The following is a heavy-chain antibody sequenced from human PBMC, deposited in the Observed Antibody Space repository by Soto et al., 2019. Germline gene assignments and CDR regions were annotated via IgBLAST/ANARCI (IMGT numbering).Heavy chain of an antibody. Sequence: XGTLSLTCSVSGGSIGGSYWSWIRQSPGKGLEWLGYVYYTGSTNYSPSLRSRVSISVDTSKNEFSMRLSSVTAADTAVCFCARSVAVPGAHIDYWGQGTQVTV. D-gene: IGHD6-19*01. J-gene: IGHJ4*02. V-gene: IGHV4-59*01. CDR3: ARSVAVPGAHIDY. CDR1: GGSIGGSY. CDR2: VYYTGST.